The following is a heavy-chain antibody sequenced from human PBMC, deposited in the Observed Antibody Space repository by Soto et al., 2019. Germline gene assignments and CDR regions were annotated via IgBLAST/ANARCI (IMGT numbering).Heavy chain of an antibody. V-gene: IGHV1-24*01. CDR3: AAGGTGWLQSPFDY. D-gene: IGHD3-16*01. CDR1: GHTLTEFS. CDR2: FDPEDGET. Sequence: QVQLVQSGAEVKKPGASVKVSCKVSGHTLTEFSMHWVRQAPGKGLEWMGGFDPEDGETIYEQRFQGRVTMTEDTATDSASMELSILRSEDTAVYYCAAGGTGWLQSPFDYWGQGTLVTVSS. J-gene: IGHJ4*02.